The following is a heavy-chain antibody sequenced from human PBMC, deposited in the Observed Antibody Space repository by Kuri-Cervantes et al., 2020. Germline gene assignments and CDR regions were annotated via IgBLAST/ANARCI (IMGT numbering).Heavy chain of an antibody. CDR3: ARDPSSGWYFDL. D-gene: IGHD6-19*01. V-gene: IGHV3-30*14. CDR1: GFTFSSYA. CDR2: ISYDGSNK. J-gene: IGHJ2*01. Sequence: GGSLRLSCAASGFTFSSYAMHWVRQAPGKGLEWVAVISYDGSNKYYADSVRGRFTISRDNSKNTLYLQMNSPRAEDTAVYYCARDPSSGWYFDLWGRGTLVTVSS.